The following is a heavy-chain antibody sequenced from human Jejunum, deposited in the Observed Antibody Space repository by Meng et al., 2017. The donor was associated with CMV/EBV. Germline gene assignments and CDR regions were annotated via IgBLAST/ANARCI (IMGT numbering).Heavy chain of an antibody. J-gene: IGHJ4*02. CDR3: VRRGYDLNFDY. CDR2: IYWDNDK. V-gene: IGHV2-5*02. Sequence: ITLEESGPTLVKPTQTLTLTCSFSGFSFISGAGVGWVRQPPRKALEWLAIIYWDNDKRYSPSLNSRLTITKDTSKNQVVLTMTNMDPVDTATYYCVRRGYDLNFDYWGQGTLVTVSS. CDR1: GFSFISGAG. D-gene: IGHD5-12*01.